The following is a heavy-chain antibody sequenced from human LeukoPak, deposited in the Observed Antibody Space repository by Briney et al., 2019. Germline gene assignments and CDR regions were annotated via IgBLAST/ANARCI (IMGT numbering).Heavy chain of an antibody. CDR3: ARPLSYGSGSYYFFDY. V-gene: IGHV1-2*02. J-gene: IGHJ4*02. CDR2: IDPDTGGT. Sequence: GASVKVSCKASGYTFTGYYIHWVRQAPGQGPEWMGWIDPDTGGTNFAQKFQGRVTMTRNTSISTAYMELSSLRSEDTTVYYCARPLSYGSGSYYFFDYWGQGTLVTVSS. CDR1: GYTFTGYY. D-gene: IGHD3-10*01.